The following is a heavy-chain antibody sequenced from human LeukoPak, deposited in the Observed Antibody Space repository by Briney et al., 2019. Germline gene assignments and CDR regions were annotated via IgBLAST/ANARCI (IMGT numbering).Heavy chain of an antibody. D-gene: IGHD4-17*01. Sequence: PSETPSLTCTVSGAPLNNYYCNWGPQPPGKELEGSGNVEYSGSTRYNPSLKSRATMSLDSSKNQFSLRLTSVTAADMAVYYCAMQVGIYGDYNNWFDPWGQGARVTVSS. CDR2: VEYSGST. J-gene: IGHJ5*02. V-gene: IGHV4-59*08. CDR3: AMQVGIYGDYNNWFDP. CDR1: GAPLNNYY.